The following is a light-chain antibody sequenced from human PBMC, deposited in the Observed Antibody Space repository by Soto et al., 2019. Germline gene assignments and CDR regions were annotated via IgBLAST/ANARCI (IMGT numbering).Light chain of an antibody. CDR3: QQYKKWPRT. Sequence: EIVMTQSPATLSVSPWERVTLSCRASQSVTSNLAWYQQKPGQAPILLIFGASTRATGLPARFSGSGSGTEFTLTISSLQSEDFAVYYCQQYKKWPRTFGHGTKVDI. J-gene: IGKJ1*01. CDR2: GAS. V-gene: IGKV3-15*01. CDR1: QSVTSN.